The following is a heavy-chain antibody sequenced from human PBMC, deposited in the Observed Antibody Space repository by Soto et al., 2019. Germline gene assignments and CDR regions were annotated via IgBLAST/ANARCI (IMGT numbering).Heavy chain of an antibody. CDR3: ARDLGFAGDY. D-gene: IGHD3-16*01. Sequence: ASVKVSCKTSGYSFTSYAIHWVRQAPGQRLEWLGWISDVIGNTKYSPKLRGRVTITRDTSASTAYMELSSLTSEDTAVYYCARDLGFAGDYWGQGTLVTVSS. CDR1: GYSFTSYA. J-gene: IGHJ4*02. CDR2: ISDVIGNT. V-gene: IGHV1-3*01.